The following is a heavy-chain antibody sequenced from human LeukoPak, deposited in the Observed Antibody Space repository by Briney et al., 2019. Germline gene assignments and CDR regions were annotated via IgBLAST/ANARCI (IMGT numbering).Heavy chain of an antibody. Sequence: PGGSLRLSCAASGSTLSSYAMSWVRQAPGKGLEWVSAISDTGNTYHADSVKGRFTISRDSSKNTLFLQMNRLRPEDAAVYYCAREPTYSSSWHTTCDFWGQGTLVTVSS. CDR3: AREPTYSSSWHTTCDF. CDR1: GSTLSSYA. V-gene: IGHV3-23*01. D-gene: IGHD6-13*01. CDR2: ISDTGNT. J-gene: IGHJ4*02.